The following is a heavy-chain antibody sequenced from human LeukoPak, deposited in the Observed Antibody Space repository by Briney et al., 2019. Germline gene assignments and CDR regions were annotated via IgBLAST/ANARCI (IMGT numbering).Heavy chain of an antibody. J-gene: IGHJ4*02. CDR2: IRYDGSDT. V-gene: IGHV3-30*02. D-gene: IGHD3-9*01. CDR1: XFTFXNXX. CDR3: AKQLDDRGGY. Sequence: XXXVAXXFTFXNXXLHWVRXAPGKXLEWVAFIRYDGSDTSYADSVKGRFTISRDDSKNTLFLQMKSLRVEDTAVYFCAKQLDDRGGYWGQGTLVTVSS.